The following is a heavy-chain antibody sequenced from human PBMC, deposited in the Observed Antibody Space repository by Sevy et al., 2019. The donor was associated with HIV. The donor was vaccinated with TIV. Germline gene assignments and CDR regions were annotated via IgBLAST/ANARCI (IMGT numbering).Heavy chain of an antibody. Sequence: SETLSLTCTVSGGSISSGLYSWNWIRQPPGRGLEWIGYIYHTGNTYYNPSLKTRVTISVDRSKNQFSLRLTSVTAADTAVYYCARDSGDYPYYFDHWGQGTLVTVSS. D-gene: IGHD4-17*01. CDR3: ARDSGDYPYYFDH. CDR1: GGSISSGLYS. CDR2: IYHTGNT. V-gene: IGHV4-30-2*01. J-gene: IGHJ4*02.